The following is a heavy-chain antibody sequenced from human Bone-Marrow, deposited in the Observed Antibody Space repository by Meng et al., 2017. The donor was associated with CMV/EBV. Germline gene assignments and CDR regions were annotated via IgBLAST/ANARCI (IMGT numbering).Heavy chain of an antibody. V-gene: IGHV3-23*01. D-gene: IGHD6-6*01. Sequence: GESLKISCAASGFTFSSYAMSWVRQAPGKGLEWVSAISGSGGSTYYADSVKGRFTISRDNSKNTLYLQMNSLRAEDTAVYYCARAARPRFRFDPWGQGTLVTVSS. CDR2: ISGSGGST. CDR1: GFTFSSYA. J-gene: IGHJ5*02. CDR3: ARAARPRFRFDP.